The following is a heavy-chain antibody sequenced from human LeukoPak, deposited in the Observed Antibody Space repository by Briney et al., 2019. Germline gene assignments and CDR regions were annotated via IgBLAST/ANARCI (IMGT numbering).Heavy chain of an antibody. V-gene: IGHV1-2*02. J-gene: IGHJ6*03. CDR1: GYTFTGYY. D-gene: IGHD3-10*01. CDR3: ARDVNYYGSGSFNSGYHYYYMDV. CDR2: INPNSGGT. Sequence: ASVKVSCKASGYTFTGYYMHWVRQAPGQGLEWMGWINPNSGGTNYAQKFQGRVTMTRDTSISTAYMELSRLRSDDTAVYYCARDVNYYGSGSFNSGYHYYYMDVWGKGTTVTISS.